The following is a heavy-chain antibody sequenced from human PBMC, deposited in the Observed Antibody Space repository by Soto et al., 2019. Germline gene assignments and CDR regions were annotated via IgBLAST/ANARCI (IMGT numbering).Heavy chain of an antibody. D-gene: IGHD3-16*01. CDR1: GGSISSGGYY. V-gene: IGHV4-31*03. J-gene: IGHJ4*02. Sequence: SETLSLTCTVSGGSISSGGYYWSWIRQHPGKGLEWIGYIYYSGSTYYNPSLKSRVTISVDTSKNQFSLKLSSVTAADTAVYYCARDWGRDGCFDYWGQGTLVTVSS. CDR3: ARDWGRDGCFDY. CDR2: IYYSGST.